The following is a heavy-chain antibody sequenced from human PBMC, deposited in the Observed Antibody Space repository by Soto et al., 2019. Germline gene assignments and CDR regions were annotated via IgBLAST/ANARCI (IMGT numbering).Heavy chain of an antibody. D-gene: IGHD6-19*01. CDR1: GYTFTSYY. CDR3: AFAVAGMSSWFDP. J-gene: IGHJ5*02. Sequence: ASVKVSCKASGYTFTSYYMHWVRQAPGQGLEWMGIINPSGGSTSYAQKFQGRVTMTRDTSTSTVYTELSSLRSEDTAVYYCAFAVAGMSSWFDPWGQGTLVTVSS. V-gene: IGHV1-46*01. CDR2: INPSGGST.